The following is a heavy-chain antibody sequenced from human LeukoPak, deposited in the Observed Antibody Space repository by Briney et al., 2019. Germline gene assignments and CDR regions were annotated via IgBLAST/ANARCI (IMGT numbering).Heavy chain of an antibody. V-gene: IGHV3-49*03. CDR2: IRSKAYGGTT. J-gene: IGHJ4*02. Sequence: TGGSLRLSCTGSGFTFGDYAMSWFRQAPGKGLEWVGFIRSKAYGGTTEYAASVKGRFTISRDDSKSIAYLQMNSLKTEDTAVYYCTREVHTMVRGETPFDYWGQGTLVTVSS. CDR3: TREVHTMVRGETPFDY. CDR1: GFTFGDYA. D-gene: IGHD3-10*01.